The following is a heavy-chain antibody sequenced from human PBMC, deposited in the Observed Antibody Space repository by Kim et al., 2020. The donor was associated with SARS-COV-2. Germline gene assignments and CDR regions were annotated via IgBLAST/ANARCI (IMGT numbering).Heavy chain of an antibody. D-gene: IGHD3-9*01. V-gene: IGHV3-48*02. Sequence: RFTISRDNAKNSLYLQMNSLRDEDTAVYYCARDGSDYDILTGYSPTVDYWGQGTLVTVSS. J-gene: IGHJ4*02. CDR3: ARDGSDYDILTGYSPTVDY.